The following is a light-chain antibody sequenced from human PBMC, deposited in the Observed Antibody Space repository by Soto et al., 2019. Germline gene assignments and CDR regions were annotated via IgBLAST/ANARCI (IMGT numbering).Light chain of an antibody. V-gene: IGKV3-20*01. CDR3: QRYGSSPPHT. J-gene: IGKJ2*01. CDR2: GAS. Sequence: EIVLTQSPGTLSLSPGEGVTLSCRASQSVRNNYLAWYQQKPGQAPRLLISGASSRDTGVPDRFSGSGSGTDFTLTISRLESEDFAVYYCQRYGSSPPHTFGQGTRLEIK. CDR1: QSVRNNY.